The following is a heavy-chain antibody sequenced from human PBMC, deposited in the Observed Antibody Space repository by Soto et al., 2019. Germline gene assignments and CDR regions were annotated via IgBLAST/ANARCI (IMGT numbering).Heavy chain of an antibody. Sequence: EVQLLESGGGLVQPGGSLRLSCAASGFTFSTYAMSWVRQAPGKGLEWVSVISGSGGGAYYADSVKGRFTISRDNSKNTLYLQMNSLRAEDTAVYYGAKDGSSSWYYFDYWGQGTLVTVSS. J-gene: IGHJ4*02. CDR1: GFTFSTYA. CDR3: AKDGSSSWYYFDY. V-gene: IGHV3-23*01. CDR2: ISGSGGGA. D-gene: IGHD6-13*01.